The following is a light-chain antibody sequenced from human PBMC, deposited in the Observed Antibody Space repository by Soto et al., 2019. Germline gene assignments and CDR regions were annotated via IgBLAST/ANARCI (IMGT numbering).Light chain of an antibody. J-gene: IGLJ3*02. CDR1: NIGTKS. CDR3: QVWDSHTDHVVV. CDR2: DNS. V-gene: IGLV3-21*02. Sequence: LTQPPSLSVAPGQTARITCGGNNIGTKSVHWYQQRPAQAPVLVVYDNSDRPSGIPERFSGSNSGNTATLTVSRVEAGDEADYYCQVWDSHTDHVVVFGAGTKVTV.